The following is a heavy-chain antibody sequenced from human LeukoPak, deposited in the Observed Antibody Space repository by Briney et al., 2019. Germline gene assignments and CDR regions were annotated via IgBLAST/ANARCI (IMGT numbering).Heavy chain of an antibody. CDR3: ARALGYYYDSSGYRI. CDR1: GYTFTSYD. J-gene: IGHJ3*02. D-gene: IGHD3-22*01. V-gene: IGHV1-8*01. Sequence: ASVKVSCKASGYTFTSYDINWVRQDTGQGLEWMGWMNPNSGNTGYAQKFQGRVTMTRNTSISTAYMELSSLRSEDTAVYYCARALGYYYDSSGYRIWGQGTMVTVSS. CDR2: MNPNSGNT.